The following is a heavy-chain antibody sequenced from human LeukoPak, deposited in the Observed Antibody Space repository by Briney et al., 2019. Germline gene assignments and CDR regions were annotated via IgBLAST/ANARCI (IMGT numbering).Heavy chain of an antibody. CDR1: GFTFSGYS. V-gene: IGHV3-21*01. Sequence: GGSLRLSCAASGFTFSGYSMNWVRQAPGKGLEWVSSISSSSSYIYYADSVKGRFTISRDNAKNSLYLQMNSLRAEDTAVYFCARQASFGLTGHSDYWGQGTLVTVSS. D-gene: IGHD3-9*01. J-gene: IGHJ4*02. CDR3: ARQASFGLTGHSDY. CDR2: ISSSSSYI.